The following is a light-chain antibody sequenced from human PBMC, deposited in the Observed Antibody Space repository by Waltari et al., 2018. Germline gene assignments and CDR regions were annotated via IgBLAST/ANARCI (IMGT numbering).Light chain of an antibody. Sequence: QSALTQPPSVSGSPGQSVTISCTATSSDVGVWHRGSWYQQPPGTAPKLMLFDVSNRPSGVPARFAGSKSGNTASLTISGLQAEDEADYYCSSYTDNTVLFGGGTKLTVL. CDR2: DVS. CDR1: SSDVGVWHR. J-gene: IGLJ3*02. CDR3: SSYTDNTVL. V-gene: IGLV2-18*02.